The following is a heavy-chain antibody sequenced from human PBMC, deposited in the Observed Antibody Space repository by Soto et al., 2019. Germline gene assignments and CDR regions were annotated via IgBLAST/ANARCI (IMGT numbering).Heavy chain of an antibody. J-gene: IGHJ6*02. D-gene: IGHD3-16*01. CDR1: GFTFDDYA. Sequence: EVQLVESGGGLVQPGGSLRLSCAASGFTFDDYAMHWVRQAPGKGLEWVSGISWNSANMNYVDSVKARFTISRDNSKHALSLQMNSLREEDTALYYCVKDISGRGSYYYYYGTDVWCQGTTVTVSS. V-gene: IGHV3-9*01. CDR2: ISWNSANM. CDR3: VKDISGRGSYYYYYGTDV.